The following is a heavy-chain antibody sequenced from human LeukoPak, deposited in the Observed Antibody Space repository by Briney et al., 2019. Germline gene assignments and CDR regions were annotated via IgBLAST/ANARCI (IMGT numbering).Heavy chain of an antibody. CDR1: GYTFTSYG. Sequence: ASVKVSCKASGYTFTSYGISWVRQAPGQGLEWMGWISAYNGNTNYAQKLQGRVTMTTDTSTSTAYMELRSLRSDDTAVYYCARDYDFWSGYPHVDYWGQGTLVTVSS. D-gene: IGHD3-3*01. V-gene: IGHV1-18*01. J-gene: IGHJ4*02. CDR2: ISAYNGNT. CDR3: ARDYDFWSGYPHVDY.